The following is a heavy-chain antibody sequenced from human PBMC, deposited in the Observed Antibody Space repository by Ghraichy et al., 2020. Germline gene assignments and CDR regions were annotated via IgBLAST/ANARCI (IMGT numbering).Heavy chain of an antibody. J-gene: IGHJ4*02. CDR1: GFTFSTYG. CDR3: ARWDFTAINN. Sequence: GGSLRLSCAASGFTFSTYGMHWVRQAPGKGLECVAVISYDGSDKYYADSVRGRFTISRDDSKNTLYLQMNSLRAEDTAVYYCARWDFTAINNWGQGTLVTVSS. D-gene: IGHD1-26*01. V-gene: IGHV3-30*03. CDR2: ISYDGSDK.